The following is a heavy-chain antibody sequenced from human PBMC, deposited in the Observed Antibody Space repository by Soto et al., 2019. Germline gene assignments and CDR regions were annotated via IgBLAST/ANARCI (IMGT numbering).Heavy chain of an antibody. CDR2: IYHSGST. V-gene: IGHV4-4*02. CDR1: GGSISRSDW. D-gene: IGHD3-10*02. J-gene: IGHJ6*02. Sequence: SETLSLTCAGSGGSISRSDWWSWGLQPPGKGLEWIGEIYHSGSTNYNPSLKSRVTISVDKSKNQFSLKLSSVTAADTAVYYCVSVRGGHYYALAVWGQRTTV. CDR3: VSVRGGHYYALAV.